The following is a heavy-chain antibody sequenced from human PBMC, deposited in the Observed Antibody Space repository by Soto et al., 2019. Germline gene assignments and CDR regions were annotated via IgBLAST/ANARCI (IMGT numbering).Heavy chain of an antibody. Sequence: PSETLSLTCAVYGGSFSGYYWSWIRQPPGKGLEWIGEINHSGSTNYNPSLKSRVTISVDTSKNQFSLKLSSVTAADTAVCYCARNRVPYYDFWSGYYTPHDYWGQGTLVTVSS. CDR1: GGSFSGYY. J-gene: IGHJ4*02. CDR3: ARNRVPYYDFWSGYYTPHDY. CDR2: INHSGST. D-gene: IGHD3-3*01. V-gene: IGHV4-34*01.